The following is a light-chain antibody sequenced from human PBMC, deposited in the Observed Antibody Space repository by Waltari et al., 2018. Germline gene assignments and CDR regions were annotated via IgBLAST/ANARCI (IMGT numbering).Light chain of an antibody. Sequence: QSALTQPASVSGSPGQAITITCTGTSSDVWSYNLVSWYQQHPGKAPKLLIYEGSKRPSGVSNRFSGSKSGNTASLTISGLQAEDEADYYCCSYAGRARVFGGGTKLTVL. V-gene: IGLV2-23*01. J-gene: IGLJ3*02. CDR3: CSYAGRARV. CDR2: EGS. CDR1: SSDVWSYNL.